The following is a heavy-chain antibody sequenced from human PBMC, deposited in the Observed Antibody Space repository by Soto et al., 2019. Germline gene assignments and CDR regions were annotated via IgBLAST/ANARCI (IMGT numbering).Heavy chain of an antibody. CDR2: ISYDGSNK. V-gene: IGHV3-30-3*01. D-gene: IGHD1-1*01. CDR3: ARDRLRYNWNEFPYYYYGMDV. Sequence: QVQLVESGGGVVQPGRSLRLSCAASGFTFSSDAMHWVRQAPGKGLEWVAVISYDGSNKYYADSVKGRFTISRDNSKNPMYLQMNSLRAEDTAVYYCARDRLRYNWNEFPYYYYGMDVWGQGTTVTVSS. CDR1: GFTFSSDA. J-gene: IGHJ6*02.